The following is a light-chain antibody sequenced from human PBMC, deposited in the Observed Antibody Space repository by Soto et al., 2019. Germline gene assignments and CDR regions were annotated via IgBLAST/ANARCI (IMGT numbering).Light chain of an antibody. V-gene: IGLV2-14*01. Sequence: QSVLTQPASVSGSPRQSITISCTGTSSDVGGYNYVSWYQQHPGKAPKLMIYDVSNRPSGVSNRFSGSKSGNTASLTISGLQAEDEADYYCSSYTSSSLGVFGGGTQLTVL. J-gene: IGLJ2*01. CDR1: SSDVGGYNY. CDR2: DVS. CDR3: SSYTSSSLGV.